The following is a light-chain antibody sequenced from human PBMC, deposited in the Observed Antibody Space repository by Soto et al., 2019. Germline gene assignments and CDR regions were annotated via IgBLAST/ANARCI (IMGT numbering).Light chain of an antibody. J-gene: IGLJ3*02. CDR3: SSYAGRFTWV. V-gene: IGLV2-14*03. Sequence: QSALTQPASVSGSPGQSITISCTGTSSDVGAYNLVSWYQQHPGRAPKLFIFDVSDRPSGVSTRFSGSKSGNTASLTISGLQAEDEAFYYCSSYAGRFTWVFGGGTKLTVL. CDR2: DVS. CDR1: SSDVGAYNL.